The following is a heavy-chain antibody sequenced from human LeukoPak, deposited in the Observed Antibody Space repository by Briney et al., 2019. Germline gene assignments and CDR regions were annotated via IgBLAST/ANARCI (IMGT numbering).Heavy chain of an antibody. D-gene: IGHD5-24*01. Sequence: SETLSLTCTVSGGSFSSSSYYWGWIRQPPGKGLEWIGSIYYSGSTYYNPSLKSRVTISVDTSKNQFSLKLSSVTAADTAVYYCARHRSGWLQSSFDYWGQGTLVTVSS. CDR3: ARHRSGWLQSSFDY. J-gene: IGHJ4*02. V-gene: IGHV4-39*01. CDR1: GGSFSSSSYY. CDR2: IYYSGST.